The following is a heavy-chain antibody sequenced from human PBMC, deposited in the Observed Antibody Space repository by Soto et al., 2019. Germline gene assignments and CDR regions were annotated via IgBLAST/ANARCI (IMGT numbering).Heavy chain of an antibody. CDR1: GGSFSGYY. CDR3: ARGGIVVVPARTIFDY. CDR2: SNHSGST. J-gene: IGHJ4*02. V-gene: IGHV4-34*01. Sequence: QVQLQQWGAGLLKPSETLSLTCAVYGGSFSGYYWSWIRQPPGKGLEWIGESNHSGSTNYKPSLKSRVTISVDTSKNQFSLKLSSVTAADTAVYYCARGGIVVVPARTIFDYWGQGTLVTVSS. D-gene: IGHD2-2*01.